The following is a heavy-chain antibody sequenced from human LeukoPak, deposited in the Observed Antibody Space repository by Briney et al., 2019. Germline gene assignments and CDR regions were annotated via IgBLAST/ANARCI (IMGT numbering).Heavy chain of an antibody. CDR3: AKEAGYCSTTTCYVDY. V-gene: IGHV3-23*01. D-gene: IGHD2-2*03. CDR2: ISGSGGST. J-gene: IGHJ4*02. Sequence: PGGSLRLSCAASGFTFDDYAMHWVRQAPGKGLEWVSAISGSGGSTYYADSVRGRFTISRDNSKNTLYLQMNSLRAEDTAVYYCAKEAGYCSTTTCYVDYWGQGTLVTVSS. CDR1: GFTFDDYA.